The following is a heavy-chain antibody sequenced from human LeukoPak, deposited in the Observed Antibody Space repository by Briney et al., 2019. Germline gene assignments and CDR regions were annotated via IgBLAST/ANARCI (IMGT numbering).Heavy chain of an antibody. CDR1: GYSFTSYW. V-gene: IGHV5-51*01. CDR2: IYPGDSDT. Sequence: GASLQISCKGSGYSFTSYWIGWVRQLPGKGLEWMGIIYPGDSDTRYSPSFQGQVTISADKSISTAYLQWSSLKASDTAMYYCARTSNDYGDYVYYYGMDVWGQGTTVTVSS. D-gene: IGHD4-17*01. CDR3: ARTSNDYGDYVYYYGMDV. J-gene: IGHJ6*02.